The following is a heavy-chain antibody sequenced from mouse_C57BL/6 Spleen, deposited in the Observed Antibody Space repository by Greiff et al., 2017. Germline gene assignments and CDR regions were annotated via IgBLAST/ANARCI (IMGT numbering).Heavy chain of an antibody. V-gene: IGHV14-2*01. CDR2: IDPEDGET. CDR3: ARGEIYDYDGGNYFDY. Sequence: VQLKESGAELVKPGASVKLSCTASGFNIKDYYMHWVKQRTEQGLEWIGRIDPEDGETKYAPKFQGKATITADTSSNTAYLQLSSLTSEDTAVYYCARGEIYDYDGGNYFDYWGQGTTLTVSS. CDR1: GFNIKDYY. D-gene: IGHD2-4*01. J-gene: IGHJ2*01.